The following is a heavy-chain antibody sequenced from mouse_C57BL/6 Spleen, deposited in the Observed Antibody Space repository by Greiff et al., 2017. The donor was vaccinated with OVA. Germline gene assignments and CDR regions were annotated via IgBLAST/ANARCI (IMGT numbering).Heavy chain of an antibody. CDR2: IRYDGSN. CDR3: ATVVSNSGNYARDY. V-gene: IGHV3-6*01. D-gene: IGHD2-5*01. J-gene: IGHJ4*01. CDR1: GYSITSGYY. Sequence: ESGPGLVKPSQSLSLTCSVSGYSITSGYYWKWIRPFPGNKLEWVGYIRYDGSNNYNPYLKNRITINRDTSKNQFFLKLNSVTTEDTATYYCATVVSNSGNYARDYWGQGTSATVSS.